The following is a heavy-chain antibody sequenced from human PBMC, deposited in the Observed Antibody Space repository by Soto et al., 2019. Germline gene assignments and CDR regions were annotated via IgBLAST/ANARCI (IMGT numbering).Heavy chain of an antibody. CDR3: AKVRGGFLEWLLYYFDY. Sequence: GGSLRLSCAASGFTFSSYAMSWVRQAPGKGLEWVSAISGSGGSTYYADSVKGRFTISRDNSKNTLYLQMNSLRAEDTAVYYCAKVRGGFLEWLLYYFDYWGQGTLVTVSS. CDR1: GFTFSSYA. D-gene: IGHD3-3*01. CDR2: ISGSGGST. J-gene: IGHJ4*02. V-gene: IGHV3-23*01.